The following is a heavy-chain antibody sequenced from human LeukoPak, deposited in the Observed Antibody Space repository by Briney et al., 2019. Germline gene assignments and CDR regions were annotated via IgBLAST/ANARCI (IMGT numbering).Heavy chain of an antibody. V-gene: IGHV1-18*01. Sequence: GASVKVYCKASGYTFTSYGISWVRQAPGQGLEWMGWISAYNRNTNYAQKLQGRVTMTTDTSTSTAYMELRSLRSDDTAVYYCARAQYYYDSSGPPPSPFYAFDNWGQGTMVTVSS. J-gene: IGHJ3*02. D-gene: IGHD3-22*01. CDR2: ISAYNRNT. CDR3: ARAQYYYDSSGPPPSPFYAFDN. CDR1: GYTFTSYG.